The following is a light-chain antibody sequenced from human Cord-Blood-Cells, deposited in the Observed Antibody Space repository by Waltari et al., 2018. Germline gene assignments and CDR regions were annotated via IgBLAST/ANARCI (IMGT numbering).Light chain of an antibody. V-gene: IGKV1-5*01. J-gene: IGKJ1*01. CDR1: QSLSSW. Sequence: IQMIQTPSPLTASVGDGVTITCRASQSLSSWLAWDQQKPGKAPKLLIYDAYSLDSGIPSRFSGSGSGTEFTLTISSLQSEDFAAYYCQQYNSNRTTFGQGTKVEIK. CDR3: QQYNSNRTT. CDR2: DAY.